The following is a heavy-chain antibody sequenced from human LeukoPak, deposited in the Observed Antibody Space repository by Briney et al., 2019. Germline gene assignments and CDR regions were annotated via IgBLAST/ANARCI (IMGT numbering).Heavy chain of an antibody. CDR1: GFTVSSNY. Sequence: GGSLGLSCAASGFTVSSNYMSWVRQAPGKGLEWVSVIYSGGTTYYADSVKGRFTISRDNSKNTLYLQMNSLRAEDTAVYYCARAAGGHYYDSSGYLNYWGQGTLVSVSS. J-gene: IGHJ4*02. CDR2: IYSGGTT. CDR3: ARAAGGHYYDSSGYLNY. V-gene: IGHV3-53*01. D-gene: IGHD3-22*01.